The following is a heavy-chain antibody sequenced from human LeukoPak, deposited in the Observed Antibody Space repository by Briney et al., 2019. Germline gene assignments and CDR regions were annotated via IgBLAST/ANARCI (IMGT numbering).Heavy chain of an antibody. CDR1: GGSFSGYY. CDR2: INHSGST. V-gene: IGHV4-34*01. J-gene: IGHJ6*02. D-gene: IGHD6-13*01. Sequence: SETLSLTCAVYGGSFSGYYWSWIRQPPGKGLEWIGEINHSGSTNYNPSLKSRVTISVDTSKNQFSLKLSSVTAADTAVYYCASGIAAAGTPPGGMDVWGQGTTVTVSS. CDR3: ASGIAAAGTPPGGMDV.